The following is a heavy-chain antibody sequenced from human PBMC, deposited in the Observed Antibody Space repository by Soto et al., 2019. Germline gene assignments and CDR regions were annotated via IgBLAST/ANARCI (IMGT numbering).Heavy chain of an antibody. D-gene: IGHD6-19*01. CDR1: GFTSSSYG. Sequence: QVQLVESGGGVVQPGRSLRLSCAASGFTSSSYGMHWVRQAPGKGLEWVSVISYDGSNKYYADSVKGRFTISSDNSKNTLYLQMNSLRAEDTAVYYCAKDWQQWVHYYGMDVWGQGTTVTVSS. J-gene: IGHJ6*02. V-gene: IGHV3-30*18. CDR3: AKDWQQWVHYYGMDV. CDR2: ISYDGSNK.